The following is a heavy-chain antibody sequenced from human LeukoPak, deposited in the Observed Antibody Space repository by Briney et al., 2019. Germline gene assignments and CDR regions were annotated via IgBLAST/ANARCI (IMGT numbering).Heavy chain of an antibody. D-gene: IGHD1-26*01. CDR3: ARGGAGAEYYYGMAV. J-gene: IGHJ6*02. CDR2: MNPNSGNT. CDR1: GYTFTSYD. Sequence: ASVTVSCKASGYTFTSYDINWVRQAAGQGLEWMGWMNPNSGNTGYAQKFQGRVTMTRNTSISTAYMELSSLRSEDTAVYYCARGGAGAEYYYGMAVWGQGTTVTVSS. V-gene: IGHV1-8*01.